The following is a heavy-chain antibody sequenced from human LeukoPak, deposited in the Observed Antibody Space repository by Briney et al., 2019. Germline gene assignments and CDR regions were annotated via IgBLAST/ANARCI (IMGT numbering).Heavy chain of an antibody. CDR2: IYYSGRT. CDR1: GGSITNFY. J-gene: IGHJ5*02. V-gene: IGHV4-59*01. D-gene: IGHD5-12*01. CDR3: ARDRRSGYDSTPWFDP. Sequence: PSETLSLTCAVSGGSITNFYWSWIRQLQGKGLEWIGDIYYSGRTKYSPSLKSRVTISVDTSKNQFSLKLNSVTAADTAVYYCARDRRSGYDSTPWFDPWGQGTLVTVSS.